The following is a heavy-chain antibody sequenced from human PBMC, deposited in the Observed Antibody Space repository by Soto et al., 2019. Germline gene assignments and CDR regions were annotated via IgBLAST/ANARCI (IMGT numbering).Heavy chain of an antibody. D-gene: IGHD3-10*01. CDR2: IYYSGST. CDR1: GGSISSSSYY. CDR3: ARHRITVVRGVFGPLSWFDP. V-gene: IGHV4-39*01. J-gene: IGHJ5*02. Sequence: QLQLQESGPGLVKPSETLSLTCTVSGGSISSSSYYWGWIRQPPGKGLEWIGSIYYSGSTYYNQSLKSRVTISVDTSENQFSLKLSSVTAADTAVYYCARHRITVVRGVFGPLSWFDPWGQGTLVTVSS.